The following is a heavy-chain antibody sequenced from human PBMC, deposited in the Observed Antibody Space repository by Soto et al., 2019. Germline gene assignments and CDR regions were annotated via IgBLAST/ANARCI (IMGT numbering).Heavy chain of an antibody. J-gene: IGHJ5*02. V-gene: IGHV4-34*01. D-gene: IGHD2-2*01. CDR1: GGSFSGYY. CDR2: INHSGNT. CDR3: ARLNVVATANPNWFDP. Sequence: SETLSLTCAVYGGSFSGYYWSWIRQPPGKGLEWIGEINHSGNTNYHPSLKSRVTISLDTSKNQFSLKLTSLSAADTAVYYCARLNVVATANPNWFDPWGRGTLVTVSS.